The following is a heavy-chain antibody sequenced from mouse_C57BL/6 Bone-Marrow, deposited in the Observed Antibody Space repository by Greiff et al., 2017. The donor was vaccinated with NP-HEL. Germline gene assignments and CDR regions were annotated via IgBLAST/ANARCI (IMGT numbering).Heavy chain of an antibody. CDR2: ISYDGSN. J-gene: IGHJ3*01. D-gene: IGHD2-4*01. V-gene: IGHV3-6*01. Sequence: EVQVVESGPGLVKPSQSLSLTCSVTGYSITSGYYWNWIRQFPGNKLEWMGYISYDGSNNYNPSLKDRISITRDTSKNQFFLKLNSVTTEDTATYYCAVARDYDVSPWFAYWGQGTLVTVSA. CDR3: AVARDYDVSPWFAY. CDR1: GYSITSGYY.